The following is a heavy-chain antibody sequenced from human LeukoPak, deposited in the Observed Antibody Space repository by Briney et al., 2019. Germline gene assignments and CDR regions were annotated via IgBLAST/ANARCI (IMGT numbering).Heavy chain of an antibody. CDR3: ARPPRLTPGLFPNLGSGY. CDR1: GGSFSGYY. Sequence: PSETLSLTCAVYGGSFSGYYWSWIRQPPGKGLEWIGEINHSGSTNYNPSLKSRVTISVDTSKNQFSLKLSSVTASDTAVYYCARPPRLTPGLFPNLGSGYLGQGTLVTVSS. V-gene: IGHV4-34*01. D-gene: IGHD3-22*01. CDR2: INHSGST. J-gene: IGHJ4*02.